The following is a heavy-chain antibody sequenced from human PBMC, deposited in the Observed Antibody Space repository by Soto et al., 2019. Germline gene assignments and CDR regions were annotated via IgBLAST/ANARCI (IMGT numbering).Heavy chain of an antibody. Sequence: EVQLVETGGGLIQPGGSLTLSCAASEFTVGNNFMNWVRQAPGKGLEWVSVIYSGGSTFYEDSVKGRFTISRDSSKNTLFLNMNSLRAEDTAFYYCVGKWFAFWGQGTLVTVSS. CDR2: IYSGGST. V-gene: IGHV3-53*02. CDR3: VGKWFAF. CDR1: EFTVGNNF. J-gene: IGHJ5*01.